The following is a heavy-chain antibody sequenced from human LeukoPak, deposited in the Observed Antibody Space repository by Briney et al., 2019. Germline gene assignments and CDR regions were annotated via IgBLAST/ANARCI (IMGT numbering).Heavy chain of an antibody. J-gene: IGHJ5*02. Sequence: GGSLRLSCAASGFIFSSYWMTWVRQAPGKGLEWVANIEQDGTKKYYVDSVKGRFTISRDNAKNTLYLQMNSLRAEDTAVYYCARVWSHNWFDPWGQGTLVTVSS. CDR2: IEQDGTKK. CDR1: GFIFSSYW. CDR3: ARVWSHNWFDP. D-gene: IGHD3-3*01. V-gene: IGHV3-7*02.